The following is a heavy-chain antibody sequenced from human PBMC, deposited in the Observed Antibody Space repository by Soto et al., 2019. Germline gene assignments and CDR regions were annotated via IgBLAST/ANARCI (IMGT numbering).Heavy chain of an antibody. CDR3: ARVFRFYYDSSGYYDAFDI. D-gene: IGHD3-22*01. Sequence: GASVKVSCKASGGTFSSYAISWVRQAPGQGLEWMGGIIPIFGTANYAQKFQGRVTITADESTSTAYMELSSLRSEDTAVYYCARVFRFYYDSSGYYDAFDIWGQGTMVTVSS. J-gene: IGHJ3*02. CDR1: GGTFSSYA. CDR2: IIPIFGTA. V-gene: IGHV1-69*13.